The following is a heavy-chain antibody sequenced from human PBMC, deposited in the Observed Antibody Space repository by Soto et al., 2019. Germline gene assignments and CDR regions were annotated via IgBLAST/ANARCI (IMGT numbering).Heavy chain of an antibody. V-gene: IGHV3-23*01. CDR3: GKDPNGDYFGAFDF. D-gene: IGHD4-17*01. Sequence: EVQMLESGGGLVQPGGSLRLSCAASGFTFSSYALTWVRQAPGKGLEWVSSITGSGDYTRYTDSVKGRFTITRDNAKNTLFLQMKSLRADDKGIYYCGKDPNGDYFGAFDFWGQGTMVTVSS. CDR1: GFTFSSYA. J-gene: IGHJ3*01. CDR2: ITGSGDYT.